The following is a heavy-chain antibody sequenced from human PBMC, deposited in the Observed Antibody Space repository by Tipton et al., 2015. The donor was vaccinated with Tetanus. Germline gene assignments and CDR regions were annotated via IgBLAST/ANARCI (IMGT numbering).Heavy chain of an antibody. V-gene: IGHV3-9*01. CDR3: VSGASLDY. Sequence: SLRLSCAASGFTFDDYAMHWVRQAPGKGLEWVSGISWNSGSKGYADSVKGRVTISRDNAKNSQYLQMNSLRDDDTVVYYCVSGASLDYWGQGTLVTVSS. CDR2: ISWNSGSK. J-gene: IGHJ4*02. CDR1: GFTFDDYA. D-gene: IGHD6-6*01.